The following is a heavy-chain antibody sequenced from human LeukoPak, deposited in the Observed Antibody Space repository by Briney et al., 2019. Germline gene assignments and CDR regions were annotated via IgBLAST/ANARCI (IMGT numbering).Heavy chain of an antibody. CDR1: GYTFSSYS. V-gene: IGHV3-21*01. Sequence: SCKASGYTFSSYSMNWVRQAPGKGLEWVSSISSSSSYIYYADSVKGRFTISRDNAKNSLYLQMNSLRAEDTAVYYCARDRGGSDYYYGMDVWGQGTTVTVSS. CDR3: ARDRGGSDYYYGMDV. D-gene: IGHD3-10*01. CDR2: ISSSSSYI. J-gene: IGHJ6*02.